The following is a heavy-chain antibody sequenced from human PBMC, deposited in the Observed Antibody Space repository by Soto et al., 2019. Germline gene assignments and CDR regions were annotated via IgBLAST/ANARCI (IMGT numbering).Heavy chain of an antibody. CDR1: GGSISSYY. V-gene: IGHV4-59*12. D-gene: IGHD3-10*01. CDR3: ANSPGAGYYYGMDV. CDR2: IYYSGST. J-gene: IGHJ6*02. Sequence: SETLSLTCTVSGGSISSYYWSWVRQPPGKGLEWIGYIYYSGSTNYNPSLKSRVTISVDTSKNQFSLRAEDTAVYYCANSPGAGYYYGMDVWGQGTTVTVSS.